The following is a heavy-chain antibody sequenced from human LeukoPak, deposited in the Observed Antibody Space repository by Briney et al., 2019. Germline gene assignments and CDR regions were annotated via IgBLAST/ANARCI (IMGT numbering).Heavy chain of an antibody. Sequence: PGGSLRLSCAASGFTFSDHYMDWVRQAPGKGLEWVGRTRKKVNSYTTEYAASVKARFTISRDDSKNSLYLQMNSLRAEDTAVYYCARTHSNLAFDYWGQGTLVTVSS. D-gene: IGHD4-11*01. CDR1: GFTFSDHY. J-gene: IGHJ4*02. CDR2: TRKKVNSYTT. CDR3: ARTHSNLAFDY. V-gene: IGHV3-72*01.